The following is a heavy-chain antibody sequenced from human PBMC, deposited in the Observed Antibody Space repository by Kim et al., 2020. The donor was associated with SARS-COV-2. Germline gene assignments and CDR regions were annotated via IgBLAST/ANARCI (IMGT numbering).Heavy chain of an antibody. V-gene: IGHV1-24*01. Sequence: ASVKVSCKVSGSSLTRLSMHWVRQDPGKGLEWMGAFDPENGDTIYAQKFQDRVTMTEDTLTDTSYMELRSLRSEDTAVYYCATYAGTPGYYYHYMDVWGK. CDR1: GSSLTRLS. D-gene: IGHD3-9*01. CDR2: FDPENGDT. CDR3: ATYAGTPGYYYHYMDV. J-gene: IGHJ6*03.